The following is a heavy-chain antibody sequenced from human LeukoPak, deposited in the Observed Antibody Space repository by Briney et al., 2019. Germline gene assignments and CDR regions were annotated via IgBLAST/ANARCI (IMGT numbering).Heavy chain of an antibody. V-gene: IGHV1-46*01. J-gene: IGHJ4*02. CDR1: GYTFTSYY. CDR3: AREYCSGGSCASFDY. Sequence: ASVKVSCKASGYTFTSYYMHWVRQAPGQGLEWMGIINPSGGSTSYAQKFQGRVTMTRDTSTSTVYVELSSLRSEDTAVYYCAREYCSGGSCASFDYWGQGTLVTVSS. D-gene: IGHD2-15*01. CDR2: INPSGGST.